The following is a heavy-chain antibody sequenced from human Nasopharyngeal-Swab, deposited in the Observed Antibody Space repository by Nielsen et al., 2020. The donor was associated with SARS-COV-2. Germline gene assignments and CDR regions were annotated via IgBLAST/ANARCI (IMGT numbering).Heavy chain of an antibody. CDR2: INHSGST. CDR3: ASYYDISFGMAFDI. J-gene: IGHJ3*02. Sequence: SETLSLTCAVYGGSFSGYYWSWIRQPPGKGLEWIGEINHSGSTNYNPSLKSRVTISVDTSKNQFSLKLSSVTAADTAVYYCASYYDISFGMAFDIWGQGTMVTVSS. D-gene: IGHD3-9*01. CDR1: GGSFSGYY. V-gene: IGHV4-34*01.